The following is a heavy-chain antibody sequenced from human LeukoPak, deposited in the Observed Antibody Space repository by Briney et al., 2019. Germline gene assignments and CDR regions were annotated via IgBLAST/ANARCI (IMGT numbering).Heavy chain of an antibody. J-gene: IGHJ1*01. D-gene: IGHD3-22*01. CDR2: INPNSGGT. CDR1: GYTFTGYY. Sequence: GASVKVSCKASGYTFTGYYMHWVRQAPGQRLEWMGWINPNSGGTKYAQQFQGRVTMTRDTSISTAYMELSRLRSDDTAVYYCARVEGGWDSSGYYFEYFQHWGQGTLVTVSS. V-gene: IGHV1-2*02. CDR3: ARVEGGWDSSGYYFEYFQH.